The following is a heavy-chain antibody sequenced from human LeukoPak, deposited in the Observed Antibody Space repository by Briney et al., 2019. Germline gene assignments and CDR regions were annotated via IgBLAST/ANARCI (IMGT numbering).Heavy chain of an antibody. V-gene: IGHV3-21*06. D-gene: IGHD3-10*01. J-gene: IGHJ4*02. CDR3: ARDGYGSGIDS. CDR1: GFTFSNYN. Sequence: GGSLRLSCAASGFTFSNYNMNWVRQAPGKGLEWVSFISSTSTYIYYADSLKGRYTISRDNARNSLYLQMNSLRAEDTAVYYCARDGYGSGIDSWGQGTLVTVSS. CDR2: ISSTSTYI.